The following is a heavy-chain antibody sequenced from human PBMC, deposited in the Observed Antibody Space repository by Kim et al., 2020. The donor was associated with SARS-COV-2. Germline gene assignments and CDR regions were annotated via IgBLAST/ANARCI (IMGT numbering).Heavy chain of an antibody. CDR2: IYYSGST. Sequence: SETLSLTCTVSGGSISSSSYYWGWIRQPPGKGLEWIGSIYYSGSTYYNPSLKSRVTISVDTSKNQFSLKLSSVTAADTAVYYCASDYYNSSGLTSCGQGTLVTVSS. CDR3: ASDYYNSSGLTS. V-gene: IGHV4-39*01. CDR1: GGSISSSSYY. D-gene: IGHD3-22*01. J-gene: IGHJ5*02.